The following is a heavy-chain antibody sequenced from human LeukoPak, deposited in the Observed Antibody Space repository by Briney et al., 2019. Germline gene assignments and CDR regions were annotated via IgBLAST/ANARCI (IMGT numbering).Heavy chain of an antibody. J-gene: IGHJ6*03. CDR3: ATGRNGVVPAPILGVGPWYNYHYMDV. CDR1: GGSFSGYY. D-gene: IGHD2-2*02. V-gene: IGHV4-34*01. Sequence: SETLSLTCVVYGGSFSGYYWSWIRQPPGKGLEWIGEVDHSGTTNYNPSLKSRVTMSVDTSKNQFSLMVSSMTAADTAVYYCATGRNGVVPAPILGVGPWYNYHYMDVWGKGTTVTVSS. CDR2: VDHSGTT.